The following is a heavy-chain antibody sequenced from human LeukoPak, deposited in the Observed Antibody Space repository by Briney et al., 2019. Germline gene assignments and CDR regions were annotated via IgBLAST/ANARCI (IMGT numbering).Heavy chain of an antibody. CDR2: INGGNGNT. V-gene: IGHV1-3*01. CDR3: ARDDWNYKFTIHSYYYSMDV. Sequence: ASVKVSCKASGYTFTSYAMHWVRQAPGQRLEWMGWINGGNGNTRYSQKLQGRVTITRDTSANTVYMELSSLRSGDAAVYYCARDDWNYKFTIHSYYYSMDVWGQGTTVTVSS. CDR1: GYTFTSYA. J-gene: IGHJ6*02. D-gene: IGHD1-7*01.